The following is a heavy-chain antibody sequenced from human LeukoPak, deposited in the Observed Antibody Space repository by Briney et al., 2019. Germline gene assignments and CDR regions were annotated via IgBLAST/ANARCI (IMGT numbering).Heavy chain of an antibody. CDR3: ATSYDMGWLIGY. CDR2: IIPIFGTA. D-gene: IGHD3/OR15-3a*01. Sequence: ASVKVSCKASGGTFSSYAISWVRQAPGQGLEWMGVIIPIFGTANYAQKFQGRVTITADESTSTAYMELSSLRSEDTALYYCATSYDMGWLIGYWGQGTLVTVSS. J-gene: IGHJ4*02. V-gene: IGHV1-69*13. CDR1: GGTFSSYA.